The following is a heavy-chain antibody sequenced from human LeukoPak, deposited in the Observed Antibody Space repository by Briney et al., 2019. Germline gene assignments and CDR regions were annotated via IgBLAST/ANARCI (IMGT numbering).Heavy chain of an antibody. Sequence: ASVKVSCKASGYTFTSYGISWVRQAPGQGGEWMGWISAYNGNTNYALKLQGRVTMTTDTSTSTAYMELRSLRSDDTAVYYCARDDGYSYAHDAFDIWGQGTMVTVSS. CDR3: ARDDGYSYAHDAFDI. CDR1: GYTFTSYG. J-gene: IGHJ3*02. CDR2: ISAYNGNT. V-gene: IGHV1-18*01. D-gene: IGHD5-18*01.